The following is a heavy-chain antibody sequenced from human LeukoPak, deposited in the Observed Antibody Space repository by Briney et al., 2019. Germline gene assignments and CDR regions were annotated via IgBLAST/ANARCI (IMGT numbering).Heavy chain of an antibody. CDR2: ISGSGGST. CDR3: ATPPDIVATITVDY. D-gene: IGHD5-12*01. J-gene: IGHJ4*02. Sequence: PGGSLRLSCAASGITFSSYAMNWVRQARGKGLEWVSTISGSGGSTYYADSVKGRFTISRDNSKNTLYLQMSSLRAEDTAVYYCATPPDIVATITVDYWGQGTLVTVSS. V-gene: IGHV3-23*01. CDR1: GITFSSYA.